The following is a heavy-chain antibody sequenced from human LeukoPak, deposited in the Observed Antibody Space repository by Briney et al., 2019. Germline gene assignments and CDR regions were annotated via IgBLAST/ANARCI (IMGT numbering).Heavy chain of an antibody. CDR2: MYYSGST. J-gene: IGHJ4*02. Sequence: SETLSLTCTVSGDSISNYYWSWIRQPPGKGLEWIGYMYYSGSTNYNPSLKSRVAISIDSSKNQFSLMLSSVTAAGTALYYCARLALPYSSTWYFDYWGQGTLVTFSS. D-gene: IGHD6-13*01. CDR1: GDSISNYY. CDR3: ARLALPYSSTWYFDY. V-gene: IGHV4-59*08.